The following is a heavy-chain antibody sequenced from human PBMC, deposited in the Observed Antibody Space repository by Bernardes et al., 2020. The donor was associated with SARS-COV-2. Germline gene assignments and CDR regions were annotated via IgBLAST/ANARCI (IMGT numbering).Heavy chain of an antibody. D-gene: IGHD3-22*01. CDR3: AKAAIGHNWYFDL. Sequence: GWSLRLSCAASGFTFSSYGMHWVRQAPGKGLEWVAVISYDGSNKYYADSVKGRFTISRDNSKNTLYLQMNSLRAEDTAVYYCAKAAIGHNWYFDLWGRGTLVTVSS. V-gene: IGHV3-30*18. CDR1: GFTFSSYG. J-gene: IGHJ2*01. CDR2: ISYDGSNK.